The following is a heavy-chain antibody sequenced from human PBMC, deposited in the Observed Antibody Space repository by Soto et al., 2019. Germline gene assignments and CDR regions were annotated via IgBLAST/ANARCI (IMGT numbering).Heavy chain of an antibody. CDR3: ARAQAAAEGGMDV. Sequence: EVQLVESGGGLVQPGGSLRLSCAASGFTFSSYEMNWVRQAPGKGLEWVSYISSSGSTIYYADSVKGRFTISRDNAKNSVYLQMNSLRAEDTAVYYCARAQAAAEGGMDVWGQGTTVTVSS. J-gene: IGHJ6*02. D-gene: IGHD6-13*01. CDR2: ISSSGSTI. V-gene: IGHV3-48*03. CDR1: GFTFSSYE.